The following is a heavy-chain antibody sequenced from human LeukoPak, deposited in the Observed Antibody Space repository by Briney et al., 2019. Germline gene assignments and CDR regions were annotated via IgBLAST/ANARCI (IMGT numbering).Heavy chain of an antibody. Sequence: PGGSLRLSCAVPGFTFSTYLMHWARQAPGRGLEWVALISYDGSNKYYADSVKGRFTISRDNSKNTLYLQMNSLRAEDTAVYYCARDGLEWLSSGAFDIWGQGTMVTVSS. CDR3: ARDGLEWLSSGAFDI. CDR1: GFTFSTYL. V-gene: IGHV3-30*04. CDR2: ISYDGSNK. J-gene: IGHJ3*02. D-gene: IGHD3-3*01.